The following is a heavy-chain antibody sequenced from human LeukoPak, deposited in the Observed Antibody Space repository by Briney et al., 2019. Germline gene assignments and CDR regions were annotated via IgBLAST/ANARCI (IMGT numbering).Heavy chain of an antibody. CDR2: ISSSGSTI. J-gene: IGHJ4*02. V-gene: IGHV3-11*01. CDR1: GFTFSDYY. Sequence: PGGSLRLSCAASGFTFSDYYMSWIRQAPGKGLEWVSYISSSGSTIYYADSVKGRFTISRDNAKNSLYLQMNSLRAEDTAVYYCARMGSGITIFGVVITTLNDYRGQGTLVTVSS. CDR3: ARMGSGITIFGVVITTLNDY. D-gene: IGHD3-3*01.